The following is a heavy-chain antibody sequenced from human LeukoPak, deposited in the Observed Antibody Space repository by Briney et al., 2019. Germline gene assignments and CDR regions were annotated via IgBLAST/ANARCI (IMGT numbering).Heavy chain of an antibody. CDR2: IYYSGGT. J-gene: IGHJ5*02. CDR1: GGSISSSSYY. CDR3: ARATDYYDSSGASNWFDP. D-gene: IGHD3-22*01. V-gene: IGHV4-39*07. Sequence: SETLSLTCTVSGGSISSSSYYWGWIRQPPGKGLEWIGSIYYSGGTYYNPSLKSRVTISVDTSKNQFSLKLSSVTAADTAVYYCARATDYYDSSGASNWFDPWGQGTLVTVSS.